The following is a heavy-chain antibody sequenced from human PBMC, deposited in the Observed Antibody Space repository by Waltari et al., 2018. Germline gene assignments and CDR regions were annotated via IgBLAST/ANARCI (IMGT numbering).Heavy chain of an antibody. V-gene: IGHV4-34*02. J-gene: IGHJ1*01. CDR2: NNLGDIT. D-gene: IGHD3-9*01. CDR3: VTGPRDKWVGRYSGEFFHH. CDR1: GVSLHVYS. Sequence: QVQLQQWGAGLVRPSETLSLTCAVYGVSLHVYSWTLIRQSPGKGLEWIGENNLGDITYYNPSLENRVTILLDKSKNQFSLRLDSVTAADTAVYYCVTGPRDKWVGRYSGEFFHHWGPGTLVTVSS.